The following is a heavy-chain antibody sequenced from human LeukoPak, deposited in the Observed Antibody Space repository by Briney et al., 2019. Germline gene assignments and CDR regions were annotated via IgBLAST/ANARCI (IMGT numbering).Heavy chain of an antibody. Sequence: GGSLRLSCTASGFTFGDYAMSWIRQAPGKGLEWVSTISDSVSGGSTYYADSVKGRFTISRDNSKNTLYLQMNSLRAEDTAVYYCAKDRTGYSYGYFLSPWGQGTLVTVPS. J-gene: IGHJ5*02. V-gene: IGHV3-23*01. CDR2: ISDSVSGGST. D-gene: IGHD5-18*01. CDR3: AKDRTGYSYGYFLSP. CDR1: GFTFGDYA.